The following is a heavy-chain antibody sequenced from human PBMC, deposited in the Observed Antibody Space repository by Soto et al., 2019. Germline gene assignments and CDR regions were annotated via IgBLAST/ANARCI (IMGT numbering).Heavy chain of an antibody. CDR3: AIDSGYNSNFVDN. CDR2: IYYTGST. D-gene: IGHD5-12*01. V-gene: IGHV4-31*03. CDR1: GCSISSASYC. J-gene: IGHJ4*02. Sequence: QVQLQESGPGLAKPSQTLSLTCTVSGCSISSASYCWNWIRQHPGNGLEWIGYIYYTGSTYYNPSLKSRVTISVDTAKNEFALKPISVTAADTGVYYCAIDSGYNSNFVDNWGQGTLVTVSS.